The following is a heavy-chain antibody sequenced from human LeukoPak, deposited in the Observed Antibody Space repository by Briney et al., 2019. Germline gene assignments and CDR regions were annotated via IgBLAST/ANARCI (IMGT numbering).Heavy chain of an antibody. J-gene: IGHJ4*02. Sequence: ASVKVSCKVSGYTLTELSMHWVRQAPGKGLEWMGGFDPEDGETIYAQKFQGRVTMTEDTSTDTAYMELSSLRSEDTAVYYCATVNNDFWSGSPLDYWGQGTLVTVSS. CDR2: FDPEDGET. V-gene: IGHV1-24*01. CDR3: ATVNNDFWSGSPLDY. D-gene: IGHD3-3*01. CDR1: GYTLTELS.